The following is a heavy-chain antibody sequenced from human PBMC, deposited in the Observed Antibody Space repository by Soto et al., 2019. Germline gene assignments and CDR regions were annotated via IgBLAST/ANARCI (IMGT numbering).Heavy chain of an antibody. Sequence: SETLSLTCTVSGGSISSRSYYWGWIRQPPGKGLEWIGTIYYSGSTYGNPSLKSRVTISVDTSKNQLSLKLSSVTAADTAVYYCARLYSGSYFGYWGQGTLVTVSS. CDR1: GGSISSRSYY. J-gene: IGHJ4*02. CDR3: ARLYSGSYFGY. D-gene: IGHD1-26*01. CDR2: IYYSGST. V-gene: IGHV4-39*01.